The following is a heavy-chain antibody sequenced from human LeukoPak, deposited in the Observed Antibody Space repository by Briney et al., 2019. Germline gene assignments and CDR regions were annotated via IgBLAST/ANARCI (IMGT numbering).Heavy chain of an antibody. CDR1: GGTFSSYA. CDR2: IIPIFGTA. D-gene: IGHD5-18*01. V-gene: IGHV1-69*05. Sequence: SVKVSCKASGGTFSSYAINWVRQAPGQGLEWMGGIIPIFGTANYAQKFQGRVTITTDESTSTAYMELSSLRSEDTAVYYCASLDTAMPLDAFDIWGQGTMVTVSS. CDR3: ASLDTAMPLDAFDI. J-gene: IGHJ3*02.